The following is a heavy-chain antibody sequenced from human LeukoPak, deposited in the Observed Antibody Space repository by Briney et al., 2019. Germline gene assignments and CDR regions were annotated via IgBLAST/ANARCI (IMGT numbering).Heavy chain of an antibody. D-gene: IGHD3-22*01. CDR3: ARVDSSGYYYGNYFDY. V-gene: IGHV1-2*02. CDR2: INPNSGGT. Sequence: GASVKVSCKASGYTFTGYYMHWVRQAPGQGLEWMGWINPNSGGTNYAQKFQGRVTMTRDTSISTAYMELGRLRSDDTAVYYCARVDSSGYYYGNYFDYWGQGTLVTVSS. CDR1: GYTFTGYY. J-gene: IGHJ4*02.